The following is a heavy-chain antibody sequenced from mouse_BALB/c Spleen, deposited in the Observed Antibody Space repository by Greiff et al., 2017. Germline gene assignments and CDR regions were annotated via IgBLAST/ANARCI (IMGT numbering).Heavy chain of an antibody. V-gene: IGHV1-55*01. Sequence: VQLQQPGAELVKPGASVKMSCKASGYTFTSYWINWVKQRPGQGLEWIGDIYPGRGITNYNEKFKSKATLTLDTSSNTAYMQLSSLTSEDSAVYYCTRRYYYGSRDYAVDYWGQGTSVPVSS. D-gene: IGHD1-1*01. CDR3: TRRYYYGSRDYAVDY. CDR1: GYTFTSYW. J-gene: IGHJ4*01. CDR2: IYPGRGIT.